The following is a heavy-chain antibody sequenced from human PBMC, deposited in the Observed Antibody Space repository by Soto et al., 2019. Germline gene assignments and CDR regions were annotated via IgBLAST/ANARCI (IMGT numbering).Heavy chain of an antibody. CDR1: GGSFSSYA. CDR2: IIPIFGTT. J-gene: IGHJ6*02. V-gene: IGHV1-69*01. CDR3: ARTPPITHHYDYGLDV. D-gene: IGHD3-10*01. Sequence: QVQLVQSGAEVKKPGSSVKISCKTSGGSFSSYAISWVRQAPGQGLEWMGGIIPIFGTTIYAQRFQGRVAISADESSNTAYMELSSLRSEDTAVYYCARTPPITHHYDYGLDVWGQGTTVTVSS.